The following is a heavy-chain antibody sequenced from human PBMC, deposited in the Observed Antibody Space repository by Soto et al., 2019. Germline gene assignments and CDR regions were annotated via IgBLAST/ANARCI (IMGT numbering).Heavy chain of an antibody. D-gene: IGHD4-17*01. CDR2: INPHSGAT. CDR1: GYTFTGYY. CDR3: ATLFTLTTLPDY. V-gene: IGHV1-2*02. Sequence: ASVKVSCKASGYTFTGYYLHWVRQAPGQGLEWMGWINPHSGATYSAQKFQGRVTMTRDTSISTAYLELYRLRSNDTAVYYCATLFTLTTLPDYCRQRPLVTASS. J-gene: IGHJ4*02.